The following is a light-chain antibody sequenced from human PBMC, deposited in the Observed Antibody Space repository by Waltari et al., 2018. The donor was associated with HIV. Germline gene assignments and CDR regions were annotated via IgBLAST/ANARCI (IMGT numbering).Light chain of an antibody. V-gene: IGKV4-1*01. J-gene: IGKJ1*01. CDR3: QQYFSTPWT. CDR1: QSLLYSPNNKNF. CDR2: WAS. Sequence: DIVMTQNQDPLIVSSGERVSINCRTDQSLLYSPNNKNFLVWYQQKPGQPPKLLIYWASSREAGVPARFSGSGSGTNFTLTSSSLQPEDVATYFCQQYFSTPWTFGQGTKV.